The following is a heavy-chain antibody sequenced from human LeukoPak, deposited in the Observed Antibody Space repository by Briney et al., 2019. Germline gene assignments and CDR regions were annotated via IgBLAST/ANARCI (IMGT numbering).Heavy chain of an antibody. V-gene: IGHV1-46*03. D-gene: IGHD6-13*01. J-gene: IGHJ4*02. CDR1: RYTFTNYY. CDR3: AKTGGSSWYDY. Sequence: ASVKVSCKASRYTFTNYYMHWVRPAPGQGVEWMGIINTSGGSTSYAQKFQGRVTMTRNTSTPTVYMELSSLRTEDTAVYYCAKTGGSSWYDYWGQGTLVTVSS. CDR2: INTSGGST.